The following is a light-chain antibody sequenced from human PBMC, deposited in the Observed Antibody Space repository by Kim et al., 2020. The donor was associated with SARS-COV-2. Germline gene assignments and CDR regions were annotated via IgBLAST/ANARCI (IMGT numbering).Light chain of an antibody. CDR1: QGISSF. Sequence: ASTGDRVTITCRASQGISSFLAWYQQKPGKAPKLLIYAASTLQSGVPSRFSGSGSGTDFTLTISCLQSEDFATYYCQQYYSYPRTFGQGTKVDIK. CDR3: QQYYSYPRT. CDR2: AAS. V-gene: IGKV1-8*01. J-gene: IGKJ1*01.